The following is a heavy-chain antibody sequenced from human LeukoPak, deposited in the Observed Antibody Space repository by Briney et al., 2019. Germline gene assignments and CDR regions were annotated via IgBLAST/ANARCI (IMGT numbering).Heavy chain of an antibody. J-gene: IGHJ4*02. Sequence: APVKVSCKASGYTFTNYYMYWVRQAPGQGLEWMGIINPSGGSTSYAQKFQGRVTMTRDTSTSTVYMELSSLRSEDTAVYYCARGFSYSSGWYSCFDYWGQGTLVTVSS. V-gene: IGHV1-46*01. CDR1: GYTFTNYY. CDR2: INPSGGST. CDR3: ARGFSYSSGWYSCFDY. D-gene: IGHD6-19*01.